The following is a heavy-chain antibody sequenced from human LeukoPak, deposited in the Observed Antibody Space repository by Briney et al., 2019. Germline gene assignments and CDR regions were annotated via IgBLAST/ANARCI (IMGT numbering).Heavy chain of an antibody. CDR2: ISGTSNYI. CDR3: VRGQEVVYTPTFDY. D-gene: IGHD2-8*02. CDR1: GFTFSSYA. V-gene: IGHV3-21*01. Sequence: GGSLRLSCSASGFTFSSYAMHWVRQAPGKGLEWVSSISGTSNYIYYADSVTGRFTISRDNSKNSLYLQMCNLRPEDTAVYYCVRGQEVVYTPTFDYWGQGVLVTVSS. J-gene: IGHJ4*02.